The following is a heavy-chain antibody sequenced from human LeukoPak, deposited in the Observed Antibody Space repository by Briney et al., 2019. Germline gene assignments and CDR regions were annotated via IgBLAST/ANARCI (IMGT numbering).Heavy chain of an antibody. CDR2: IYYSKNT. CDR1: GGSISRSSAY. D-gene: IGHD5-18*01. Sequence: SETLTLTCTVSGGSISRSSAYWGWIRQPPGKGLERIGSIYYSKNTYYYPSLKSRVTISADTSKNQFSLTLGSVSATDTAVYYCVSPRGFSYGYFDYWGQGTLVTVSS. V-gene: IGHV4-39*01. J-gene: IGHJ4*02. CDR3: VSPRGFSYGYFDY.